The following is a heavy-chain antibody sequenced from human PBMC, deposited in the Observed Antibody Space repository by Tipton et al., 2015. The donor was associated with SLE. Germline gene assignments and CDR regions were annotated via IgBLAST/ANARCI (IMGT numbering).Heavy chain of an antibody. D-gene: IGHD2-15*01. CDR1: GGSISSYY. J-gene: IGHJ6*02. CDR2: IYYSGST. CDR3: ARLYCSGGSCYSHYYYGMDV. Sequence: TLSLTCTVSGGSISSYYWSWIRQPPGKGLEWIGYIYYSGSTNYNPSLKSRVTISVDTSKNQFSLKLSSVTAADTAVYYCARLYCSGGSCYSHYYYGMDVWGQGTTVTVSS. V-gene: IGHV4-59*01.